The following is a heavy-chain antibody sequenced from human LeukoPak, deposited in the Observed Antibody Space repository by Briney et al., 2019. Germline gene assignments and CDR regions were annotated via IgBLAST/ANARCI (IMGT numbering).Heavy chain of an antibody. D-gene: IGHD4-23*01. CDR3: ARAIYGGNSGVDY. J-gene: IGHJ4*02. CDR1: GFAFSSYS. V-gene: IGHV3-21*01. Sequence: GGSLRLSCAASGFAFSSYSMNWVRQAPGKGLEWVSSISSSSSYIYCADSVKGRFTISRDNAKKSLYLQMNSLRAEDTAVYYCARAIYGGNSGVDYWGQGTLVTVSS. CDR2: ISSSSSYI.